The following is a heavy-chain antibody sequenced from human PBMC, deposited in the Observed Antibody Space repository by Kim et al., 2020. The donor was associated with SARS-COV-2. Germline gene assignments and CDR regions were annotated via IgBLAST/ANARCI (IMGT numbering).Heavy chain of an antibody. D-gene: IGHD2-2*02. CDR1: GGSFSGYY. V-gene: IGHV4-34*01. Sequence: SETLSLTCAVYGGSFSGYYWTWIRQSPGKGLEWLGDINHSGAVSHNPSLKSRLTVSMDTSKNQFSLKLTSVTAADTAFYYCARGRAGVVPAPVLGLGPHYDYFILDVWGRGTAVTVAS. CDR2: INHSGAV. CDR3: ARGRAGVVPAPVLGLGPHYDYFILDV. J-gene: IGHJ6*02.